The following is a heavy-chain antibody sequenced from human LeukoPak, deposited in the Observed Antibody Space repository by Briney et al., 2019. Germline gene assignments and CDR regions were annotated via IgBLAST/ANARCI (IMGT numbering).Heavy chain of an antibody. CDR2: IYTSRST. J-gene: IGHJ6*03. CDR3: ARDKGYCSSTSCYYYYYYMDV. V-gene: IGHV4-61*02. D-gene: IGHD2-2*01. CDR1: GGSISSGSYY. Sequence: SQTLSLTCTVSGGSISSGSYYWGWIRQPAGKGLEWIGRIYTSRSTNYNPSLKSRVTISVDTSKNQFSLKLSSVTAADTAVYYCARDKGYCSSTSCYYYYYYMDVWGKGTTVTVSS.